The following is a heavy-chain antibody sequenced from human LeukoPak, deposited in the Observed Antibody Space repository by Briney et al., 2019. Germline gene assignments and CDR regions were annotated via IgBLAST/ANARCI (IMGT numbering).Heavy chain of an antibody. CDR1: GGSTSSYY. V-gene: IGHV4-59*01. CDR2: IYYSGST. D-gene: IGHD6-19*01. J-gene: IGHJ4*02. Sequence: SETLSLTCTVSGGSTSSYYWSWIRQPPGKGLEWIGYIYYSGSTNYNPSLKSRVTISVDTSKNQFSLKLSSVTAADTAVYYCARELAAPYFDYWGQGTLVTVSS. CDR3: ARELAAPYFDY.